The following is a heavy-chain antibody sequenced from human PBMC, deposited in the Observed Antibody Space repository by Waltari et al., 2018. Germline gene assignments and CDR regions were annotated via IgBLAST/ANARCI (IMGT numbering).Heavy chain of an antibody. J-gene: IGHJ5*02. CDR3: AKGPDSSGYFSTWLDP. Sequence: QVQLVESGGGVVQPGGSLRLSCAASGFTFRNYGIPWVRQVPGKGLEWVAFIWSDENNKHYADSVQGRFTISRDNSKNTVFLQMDRLTTDDTAVYYCAKGPDSSGYFSTWLDPWGQGILVTVSS. CDR2: IWSDENNK. CDR1: GFTFRNYG. D-gene: IGHD3-22*01. V-gene: IGHV3-30*02.